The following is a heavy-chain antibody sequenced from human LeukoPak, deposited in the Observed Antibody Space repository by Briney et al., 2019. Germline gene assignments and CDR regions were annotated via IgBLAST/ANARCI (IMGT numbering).Heavy chain of an antibody. D-gene: IGHD3-22*01. CDR1: GGSISSYY. CDR2: IYTSGST. CDR3: ARDKYYDSSGYYLDY. Sequence: SETLSLTCTVSGGSISSYYWSWIRQPAGKGLEWIGRIYTSGSTNYNPSLKSRVTMSVDTSKNQFPLKLSSVTAADTAVYYCARDKYYDSSGYYLDYWGQGTLVTVSS. J-gene: IGHJ4*02. V-gene: IGHV4-4*07.